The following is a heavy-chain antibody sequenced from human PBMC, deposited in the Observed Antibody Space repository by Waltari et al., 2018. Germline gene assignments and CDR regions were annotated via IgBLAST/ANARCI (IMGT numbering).Heavy chain of an antibody. J-gene: IGHJ5*02. CDR3: ARERYYGSGIVWFDP. CDR2: IIPILGTA. Sequence: QVQLVQSGAEVKKPGSSVKVSCKASGGTFSSYAISWVRQAPGQGLEWMGGIIPILGTANYAQKFQGRVTITADESTCTAYMELSSLRSEDTAVYYCARERYYGSGIVWFDPWGQGTLVTVSS. D-gene: IGHD3-10*01. CDR1: GGTFSSYA. V-gene: IGHV1-69*01.